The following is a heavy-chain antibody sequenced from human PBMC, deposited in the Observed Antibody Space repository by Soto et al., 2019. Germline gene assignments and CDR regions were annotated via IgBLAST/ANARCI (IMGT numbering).Heavy chain of an antibody. CDR1: GGSISSYY. CDR2: IYTSGST. J-gene: IGHJ4*02. D-gene: IGHD6-13*01. Sequence: PSETLSLTCTVSGGSISSYYWSWIRQPAGKGLEWIGRIYTSGSTNYNPSLKSRVTMSVDTSKNQFSLRLSSVTAADTAVYYCARASIEARPYGSSWYPLFDYWGQGTLVTVYS. V-gene: IGHV4-4*07. CDR3: ARASIEARPYGSSWYPLFDY.